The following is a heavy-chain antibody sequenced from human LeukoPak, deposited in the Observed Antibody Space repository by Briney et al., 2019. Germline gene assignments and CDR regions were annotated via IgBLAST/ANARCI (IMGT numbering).Heavy chain of an antibody. Sequence: SVKVSCKHSGGTFSSYAISWVRQAPGQGLEWMGGIIPIFGTANYAQKFQGRVTITADESTSTAYMELSSLRSEDTAVYYCASPLWFGARYYYMDVWGKGTTVTVSS. D-gene: IGHD3-10*01. CDR2: IIPIFGTA. V-gene: IGHV1-69*01. J-gene: IGHJ6*03. CDR3: ASPLWFGARYYYMDV. CDR1: GGTFSSYA.